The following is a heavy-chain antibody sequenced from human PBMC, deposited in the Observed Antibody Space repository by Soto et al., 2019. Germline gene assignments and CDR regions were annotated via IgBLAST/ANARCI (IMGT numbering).Heavy chain of an antibody. CDR1: GYTFTSYG. V-gene: IGHV1-18*01. D-gene: IGHD3-22*01. CDR2: ISAYNGNT. CDR3: ARANYYDSSGRNNFDS. Sequence: ASVKVSCKASGYTFTSYGISWVRQAPGQGLEWMGWISAYNGNTNYAQKLQGRVTMTTDTSTSTAYMELRSLRSDDTAVYYCARANYYDSSGRNNFDSWGQGTLVTVSS. J-gene: IGHJ4*02.